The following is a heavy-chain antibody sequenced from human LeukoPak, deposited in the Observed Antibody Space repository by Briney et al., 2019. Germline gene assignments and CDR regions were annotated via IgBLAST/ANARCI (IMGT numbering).Heavy chain of an antibody. CDR3: TTVVLLWFGEFPSNYYGMGV. CDR1: GFTFSNAW. CDR2: IKSKTDGGTT. V-gene: IGHV3-15*01. D-gene: IGHD3-10*01. J-gene: IGHJ6*02. Sequence: GGSLRLSCAASGFTFSNAWMSWVRQAPGKGLEWVGRIKSKTDGGTTDYAAPVKGRFTISRDDSKNTLYLQMNSLKTEDTAVYYCTTVVLLWFGEFPSNYYGMGVWGQGTSVTVSS.